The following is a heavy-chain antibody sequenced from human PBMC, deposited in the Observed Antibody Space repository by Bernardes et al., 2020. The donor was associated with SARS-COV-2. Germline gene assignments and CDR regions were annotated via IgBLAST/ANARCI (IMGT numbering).Heavy chain of an antibody. D-gene: IGHD3-3*01. V-gene: IGHV6-1*01. CDR2: TYYRSKWYN. J-gene: IGHJ6*02. CDR3: ARVPYYDFWGGYNGGMGA. CDR1: GDSVSSNSAA. Sequence: SQTLSLTCAISGDSVSSNSAAWNWIRQSPSRGLEWLGRTYYRSKWYNDYAVSVKSRITINPDTSKNQFSLQLNSVTPEDTAVYYCARVPYYDFWGGYNGGMGAWAQGTPVPASS.